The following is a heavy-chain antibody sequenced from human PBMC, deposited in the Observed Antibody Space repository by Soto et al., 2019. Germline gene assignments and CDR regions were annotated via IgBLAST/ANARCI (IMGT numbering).Heavy chain of an antibody. Sequence: QVQLQESGPGLVKPSQTLSLTCTVSGGSISSDGYYWGWIRQHPGKGLEWIGNIFYSGSTYYNPSLKSRVSVSVDTSKNQFSLKLSSVTAADTAVYYCATVAHGDLDAFDIWGQGTMVTVSS. D-gene: IGHD4-17*01. J-gene: IGHJ3*02. V-gene: IGHV4-31*03. CDR1: GGSISSDGYY. CDR3: ATVAHGDLDAFDI. CDR2: IFYSGST.